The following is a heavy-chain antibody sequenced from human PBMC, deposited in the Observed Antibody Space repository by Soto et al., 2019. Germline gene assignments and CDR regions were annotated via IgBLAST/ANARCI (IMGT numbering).Heavy chain of an antibody. CDR3: VYFCARTLGPQVTGYVDSDYRWTIDQ. J-gene: IGHJ4*02. V-gene: IGHV5-10-1*01. Sequence: PGESLKISCKGSGYSFTSYWISWVRQMPGKGLEWMGRIDPSDSYTNYSPSFQGHVTISADKSISTAYLQWSSLKASDTAADTGVYFCARTLGPQVTGYVDSDYRWTIDQWGQGTLVTVSS. CDR2: IDPSDSYT. CDR1: GYSFTSYW. D-gene: IGHD4-4*01.